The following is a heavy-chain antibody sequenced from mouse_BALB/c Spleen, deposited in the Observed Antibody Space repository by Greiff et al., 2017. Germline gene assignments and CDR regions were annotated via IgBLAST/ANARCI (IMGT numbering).Heavy chain of an antibody. CDR3: ARSVIGWYFDV. CDR2: IDPANGNT. CDR1: GFNIKDTY. D-gene: IGHD3-1*01. V-gene: IGHV14-3*02. Sequence: VQLQQSGAELVKPGASVKLSCTASGFNIKDTYMHWVKQRPEQGLEWIGRIDPANGNTKYDPKFQGKATITADTSSNTAYLQLSSLTSEDTAVYYCARSVIGWYFDVWGAGTTVTVSS. J-gene: IGHJ1*01.